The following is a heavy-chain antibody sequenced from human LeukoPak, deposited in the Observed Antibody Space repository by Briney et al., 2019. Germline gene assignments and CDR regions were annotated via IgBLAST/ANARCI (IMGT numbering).Heavy chain of an antibody. CDR2: ISWDGGNT. Sequence: GGSLRLSCAASGFTFDDYAMHWVRQAPGKGLEWISLISWDGGNTIYADSVKGRFTISRDNSKNSLYLQMNSLRAEDTALYYCAKDNGLCYTLGGSRVCRAGLINCWGQGTLVTVSS. CDR3: AKDNGLCYTLGGSRVCRAGLINC. CDR1: GFTFDDYA. V-gene: IGHV3-43D*03. J-gene: IGHJ4*02. D-gene: IGHD2-8*01.